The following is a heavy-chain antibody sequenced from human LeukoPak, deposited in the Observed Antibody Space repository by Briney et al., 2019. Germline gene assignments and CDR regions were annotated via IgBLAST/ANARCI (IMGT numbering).Heavy chain of an antibody. CDR3: AKRAVGIAAAGTPYYFDY. V-gene: IGHV3-23*01. CDR2: ISGSGGST. J-gene: IGHJ4*02. Sequence: PGGSLRLSCAASGFTFSSYAMSWVRQAPGKGLEWVSAISGSGGSTYYADSVKGRFTISRGNSKNTLYLQMNSLRAEDTAVYYCAKRAVGIAAAGTPYYFDYWGQGTLVTVSS. D-gene: IGHD6-13*01. CDR1: GFTFSSYA.